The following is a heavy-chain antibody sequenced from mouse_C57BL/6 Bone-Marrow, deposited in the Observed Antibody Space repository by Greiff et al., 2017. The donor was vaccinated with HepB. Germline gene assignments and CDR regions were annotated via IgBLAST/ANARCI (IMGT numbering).Heavy chain of an antibody. CDR1: GFTFSSYG. D-gene: IGHD3-1*01. Sequence: EVKLVESGGDLVKPGGSLKLSCAASGFTFSSYGMSWVRQTPDKRLEWVATISSGGSYTYYPDSVKGRFTISRDNAKNTLYLKMSILKSEDTAMYYCARPGLAWFAYWGQGTLVTVSA. V-gene: IGHV5-6*01. CDR2: ISSGGSYT. J-gene: IGHJ3*01. CDR3: ARPGLAWFAY.